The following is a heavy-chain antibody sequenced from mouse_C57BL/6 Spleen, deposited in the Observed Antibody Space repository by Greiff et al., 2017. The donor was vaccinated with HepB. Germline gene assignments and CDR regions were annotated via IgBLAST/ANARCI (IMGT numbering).Heavy chain of an antibody. CDR2: IYPRSGNT. V-gene: IGHV1-81*01. J-gene: IGHJ3*01. D-gene: IGHD3-2*02. CDR3: AREETAQATSAWFAY. Sequence: QVQLKESGAELARPGASVKLSCKASGYTFTSYGISWVKQRTGQGLEWIGEIYPRSGNTYYNEKFKGKATLTADKSSSTAYMELRSLTSEDSAVYFCAREETAQATSAWFAYWGQGTLVTVSA. CDR1: GYTFTSYG.